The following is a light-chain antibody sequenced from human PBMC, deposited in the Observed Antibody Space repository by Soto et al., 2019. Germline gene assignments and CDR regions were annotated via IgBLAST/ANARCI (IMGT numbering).Light chain of an antibody. V-gene: IGKV3-20*01. J-gene: IGKJ5*01. CDR3: QQYGNSPIT. Sequence: ELVLTQSPGTLSLSPGERATLSCRASERIYSAYLGWYQQKPGQAPRLLIYGTSSRATGIPDRFSGSGSGTDFTLTISRLEPEDFAVYYCQQYGNSPITFGQGTRLEIK. CDR2: GTS. CDR1: ERIYSAY.